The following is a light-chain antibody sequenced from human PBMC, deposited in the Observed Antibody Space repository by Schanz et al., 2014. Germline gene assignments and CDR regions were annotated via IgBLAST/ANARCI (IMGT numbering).Light chain of an antibody. CDR1: QSVAGDH. CDR3: QQYGLAPYT. V-gene: IGKV3-20*01. J-gene: IGKJ2*01. CDR2: GAS. Sequence: EIVLTQSPGTLSLSPGDVATLYCRASQSVAGDHLAWYFQRPGQAPILLISGASNRATGIPPKFRGSGSGNDFNLTISRLEPDDFGVFYCQQYGLAPYTFGRGTRLELK.